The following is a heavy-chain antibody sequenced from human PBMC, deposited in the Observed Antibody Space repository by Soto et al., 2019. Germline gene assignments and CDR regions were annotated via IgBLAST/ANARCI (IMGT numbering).Heavy chain of an antibody. V-gene: IGHV1-18*01. J-gene: IGHJ4*02. CDR3: ARDRAIVGETTFDY. D-gene: IGHD1-26*01. CDR1: GYTFTTYG. Sequence: QVQLVQSGAEVKKPGASVKVSCKASGYTFTTYGISWVRQAPGQGLEWMGWISAYTVNTNYAQKLQGRGTMTTDTSTSTAYMELRSLRSDDTAVYYCARDRAIVGETTFDYWGQGTLVTVSS. CDR2: ISAYTVNT.